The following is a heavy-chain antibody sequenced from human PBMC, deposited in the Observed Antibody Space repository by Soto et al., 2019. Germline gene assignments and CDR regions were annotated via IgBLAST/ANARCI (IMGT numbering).Heavy chain of an antibody. J-gene: IGHJ5*02. CDR1: GCSISSSSYS. V-gene: IGHV4-39*02. Sequence: SETLSLTCAVSGCSISSSSYSWGWIRQPPGKGLEWIGSIYYSGSTYYNPSLKSRVTISVDTSKNQFSLKLSSVTAADTAVYYCAIDSSSWSTNNWFDPWGQGTLVTVSS. D-gene: IGHD6-13*01. CDR2: IYYSGST. CDR3: AIDSSSWSTNNWFDP.